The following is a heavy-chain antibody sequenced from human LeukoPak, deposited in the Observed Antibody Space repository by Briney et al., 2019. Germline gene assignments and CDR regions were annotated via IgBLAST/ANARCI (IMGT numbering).Heavy chain of an antibody. D-gene: IGHD6-19*01. V-gene: IGHV1-2*02. CDR2: INPNSGAT. CDR1: GYTFTGYY. CDR3: ARPIGVAGTRTPLFDS. J-gene: IGHJ4*02. Sequence: ASVKVSCKASGYTFTGYYMHWVRQAPGQGLEWMGWINPNSGATNYAQKFQGRVTMTRDTSISTAYMDLSRLTSDDTAVYYCARPIGVAGTRTPLFDSWGQGTLLTVSS.